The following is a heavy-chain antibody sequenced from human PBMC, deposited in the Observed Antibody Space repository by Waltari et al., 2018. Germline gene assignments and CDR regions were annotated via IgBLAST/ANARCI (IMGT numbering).Heavy chain of an antibody. CDR3: ARVFGYYYYYMDV. V-gene: IGHV4-34*02. CDR2: INDSGRT. Sequence: QVQLQQWGAGLLTPSETLSLTCDVSGWSLSGDHWTWIRQPPGKGLEWIGEINDSGRTTYNPSLESRVTVSIDTANNQFSLRVRSVTAADTAVYYCARVFGYYYYYMDVWGKGTTVTISS. D-gene: IGHD3-3*01. J-gene: IGHJ6*03. CDR1: GWSLSGDH.